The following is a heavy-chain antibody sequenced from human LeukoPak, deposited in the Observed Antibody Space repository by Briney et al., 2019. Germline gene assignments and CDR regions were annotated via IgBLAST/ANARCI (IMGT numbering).Heavy chain of an antibody. D-gene: IGHD3-22*01. CDR1: GFTFSSYW. J-gene: IGHJ4*02. CDR3: ARQARSDTSGYYFYFEY. Sequence: GGSLRLSCVASGFTFSSYWMHWVRQAPGKGLVWVARINSDGSTTSYADSVKGRFTISRDNAKNTLSLQMNSLRAEDTAVYYCARQARSDTSGYYFYFEYWGPGTLVIVSA. V-gene: IGHV3-74*01. CDR2: INSDGSTT.